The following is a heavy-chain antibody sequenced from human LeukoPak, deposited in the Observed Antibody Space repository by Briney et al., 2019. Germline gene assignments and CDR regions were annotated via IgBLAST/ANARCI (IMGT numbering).Heavy chain of an antibody. D-gene: IGHD1-26*01. V-gene: IGHV4-39*07. Sequence: SETLSLTCTDSGGSISSSSYYWGWIRQPPGKGLEWIGSIYYSGSTYYNPSLKSRVTISVDKSKNQFSLKLSSVTAADTAVYYCARKMSGSYRSGAFDIWGQGTMVTVSS. CDR3: ARKMSGSYRSGAFDI. J-gene: IGHJ3*02. CDR1: GGSISSSSYY. CDR2: IYYSGST.